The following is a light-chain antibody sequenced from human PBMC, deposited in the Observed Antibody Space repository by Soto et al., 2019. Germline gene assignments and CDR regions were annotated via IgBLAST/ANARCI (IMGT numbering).Light chain of an antibody. J-gene: IGLJ2*01. V-gene: IGLV1-47*01. CDR3: AAWDGSPSGVV. CDR1: SSNIGSNY. Sequence: QSVLTQPPSASGTPGQRVTISCSGSSSNIGSNYVFWYQHLPGTAPKLLIYRNNQRPSGVPDRFSGSKSGTSASLAISGLRSEDETDYYCAAWDGSPSGVVFGGGTQLPVL. CDR2: RNN.